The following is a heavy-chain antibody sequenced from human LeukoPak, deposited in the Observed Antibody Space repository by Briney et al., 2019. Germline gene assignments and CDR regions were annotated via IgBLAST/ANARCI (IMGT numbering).Heavy chain of an antibody. CDR2: ISSDGSST. V-gene: IGHV3-74*01. Sequence: GGSLRLSCAASGFTFSSPWMHWVRQAPGKGLVWVSRISSDGSSTSYADSVQGRFTISRDNGMNTLYLQMNSLRAEDTAVYYCARDPSSTQWGYYGMDVWGQGTTVTVSS. D-gene: IGHD2-2*01. CDR1: GFTFSSPW. CDR3: ARDPSSTQWGYYGMDV. J-gene: IGHJ6*02.